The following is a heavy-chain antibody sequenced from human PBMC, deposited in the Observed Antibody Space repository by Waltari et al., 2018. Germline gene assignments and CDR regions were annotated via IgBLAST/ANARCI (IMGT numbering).Heavy chain of an antibody. Sequence: EVQLVESGGGLVQPGGSLRLSCAASGFSFRSYWMSWVRQAQGKGLEWVANIKQDGSEKYYVDSVKGRFTISRDNAKNSLYLQMNSLRAEDTAVYYCARVDGYSYGPYYYGMDVWGQGTTVTVSS. J-gene: IGHJ6*02. D-gene: IGHD5-18*01. CDR1: GFSFRSYW. V-gene: IGHV3-7*04. CDR2: IKQDGSEK. CDR3: ARVDGYSYGPYYYGMDV.